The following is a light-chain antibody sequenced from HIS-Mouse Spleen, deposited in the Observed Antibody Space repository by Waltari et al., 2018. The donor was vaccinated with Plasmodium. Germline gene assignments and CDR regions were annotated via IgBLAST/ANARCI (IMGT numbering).Light chain of an antibody. CDR3: QQYNNWSFT. CDR2: GAS. Sequence: EIVMTQSPATLSVSPGERATLSCRASQSVSSNLAWYQQKPGQAPRLLTYGASTRATGIPARFSGSGSGTEFTLTISSLQSEDFAVYYCQQYNNWSFTFGPGPKLDIK. CDR1: QSVSSN. V-gene: IGKV3-15*01. J-gene: IGKJ3*01.